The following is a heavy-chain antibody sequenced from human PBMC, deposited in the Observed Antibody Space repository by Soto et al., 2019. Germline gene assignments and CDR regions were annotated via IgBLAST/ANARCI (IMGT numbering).Heavy chain of an antibody. J-gene: IGHJ5*02. Sequence: SETLSLTCTVSGGSISSSSYYWGWIRQPPERGLEWIGSIYFRGSTYYNPSLKSRVTISVDTSKNQFSLKLSSVTAADTAVYYCARHPSDFWFDPWGQGTLVTVSS. CDR1: GGSISSSSYY. CDR3: ARHPSDFWFDP. D-gene: IGHD2-21*02. V-gene: IGHV4-39*01. CDR2: IYFRGST.